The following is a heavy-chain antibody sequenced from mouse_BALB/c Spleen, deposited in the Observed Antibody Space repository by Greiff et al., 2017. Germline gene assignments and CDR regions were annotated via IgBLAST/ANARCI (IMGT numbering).Heavy chain of an antibody. V-gene: IGHV1-42*01. Sequence: EVQLQQSGPELVKPGASVKISCKASGYSFTGYYMHWVKQSPENSLEWIGEINPSTGGTSYNQKFKGKATLTVDKSSSTAYMQLKSLTSEESAVYYGARRYYGYDEGWFAYWGQGTLVTVSA. D-gene: IGHD2-2*01. CDR2: INPSTGGT. CDR3: ARRYYGYDEGWFAY. J-gene: IGHJ3*01. CDR1: GYSFTGYY.